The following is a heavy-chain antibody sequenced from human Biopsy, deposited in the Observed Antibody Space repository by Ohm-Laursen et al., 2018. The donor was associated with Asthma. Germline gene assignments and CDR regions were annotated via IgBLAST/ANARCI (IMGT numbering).Heavy chain of an antibody. CDR3: ARDRAVTGPNDAFDT. Sequence: SLRLSCAASGFTFSSYAMSWVRQAPGKGLEWFSSISSSSSYIYYADSVKGRFTISRDNAKNSLYLQMNSLRAEDTALYHCARDRAVTGPNDAFDTWGQGTMVTVSS. CDR2: ISSSSSYI. CDR1: GFTFSSYA. J-gene: IGHJ3*02. D-gene: IGHD4-17*01. V-gene: IGHV3-21*04.